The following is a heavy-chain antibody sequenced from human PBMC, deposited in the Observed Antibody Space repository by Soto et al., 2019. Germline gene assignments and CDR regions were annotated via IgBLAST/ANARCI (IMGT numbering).Heavy chain of an antibody. Sequence: SETLSLTCAVSGGSISSGGYSWSWIRQPPGKGLEWIGYIYHSGSTYYNPSLKSRVTISVDRSKNQFSLKLSSVTAADTAVYYCVRQGIGPLHGLVDVWGQGTTVTV. CDR2: IYHSGST. V-gene: IGHV4-30-2*01. CDR1: GGSISSGGYS. J-gene: IGHJ6*02. D-gene: IGHD3-10*01. CDR3: VRQGIGPLHGLVDV.